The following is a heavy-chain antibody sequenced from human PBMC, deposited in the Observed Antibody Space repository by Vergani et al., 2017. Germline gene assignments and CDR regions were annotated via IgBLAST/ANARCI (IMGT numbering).Heavy chain of an antibody. J-gene: IGHJ5*02. D-gene: IGHD6-13*01. CDR2: LSTTGGA. V-gene: IGHV4-59*02. CDR3: AGDTHSWQRADR. CDR1: GVSVTDYN. Sequence: QAQLQESGPGLVKPSETLSLTCHVFGVSVTDYNCNWIRQAPGKGLVWIGSLSTTGGATHASHNPSLKSRVSISVDTSKSQFSLRRTSVTAADSAIYYFAGDTHSWQRADRWGQGLLVSVSS.